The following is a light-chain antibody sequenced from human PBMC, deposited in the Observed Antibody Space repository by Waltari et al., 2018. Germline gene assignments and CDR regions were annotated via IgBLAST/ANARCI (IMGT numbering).Light chain of an antibody. V-gene: IGKV1-6*01. CDR1: QGINTD. CDR3: LQDHTYPLT. J-gene: IGKJ1*01. CDR2: GAS. Sequence: AIKMTQSTSSLSASVGDRVTISFRASQGINTDLGWYQQKPGRAPKLLISGASTLQSGVPSRFSGSGSGTVFTLTISSLQPDDFTTYFCLQDHTYPLTFGQGTKVDI.